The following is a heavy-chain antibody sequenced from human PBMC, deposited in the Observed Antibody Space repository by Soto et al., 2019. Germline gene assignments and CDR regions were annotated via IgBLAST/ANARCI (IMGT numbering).Heavy chain of an antibody. CDR2: IYYSGST. Sequence: SETLSLTCTVSGGSISSSSYYWGWIRQPPGKGLEWIGSIYYSGSTYYNPSLKSRVTISVDTSKNQFSLKLSCVTAADTAVYYCARGTNIAARPDFDYWGQGTLVTVSS. CDR3: ARGTNIAARPDFDY. J-gene: IGHJ4*02. D-gene: IGHD6-6*01. CDR1: GGSISSSSYY. V-gene: IGHV4-39*01.